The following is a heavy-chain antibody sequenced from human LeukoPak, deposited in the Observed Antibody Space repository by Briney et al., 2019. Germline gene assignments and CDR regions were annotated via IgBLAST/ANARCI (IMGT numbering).Heavy chain of an antibody. CDR1: GFTISPYW. J-gene: IGHJ4*02. CDR3: ARENTAVPGGDC. V-gene: IGHV3-7*01. D-gene: IGHD5-18*01. CDR2: IKQDGSEK. Sequence: PGGSLRLSCAASGFTISPYWISWVRQAPGKGLEWVANIKQDGSEKYYVDSVKGRFAISRDNAKNSVYLQMNGLRAEDTAVYYCARENTAVPGGDCWGQGTMVTVSS.